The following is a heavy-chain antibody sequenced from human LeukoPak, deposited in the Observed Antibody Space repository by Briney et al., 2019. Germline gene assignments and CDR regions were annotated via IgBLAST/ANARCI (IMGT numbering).Heavy chain of an antibody. CDR3: VRDRGTYRPIDY. D-gene: IGHD1-26*01. J-gene: IGHJ4*02. CDR2: ISYTGTYI. CDR1: AFSLNAYN. V-gene: IGHV3-21*04. Sequence: GGSLRPSCAASAFSLNAYNMNWVRQAPGKGLEWVSSISYTGTYIYYADSVKGRFTISRDNAQNSLYLQMNSLRAEDTAIYYCVRDRGTYRPIDYWGQGTLVTVSS.